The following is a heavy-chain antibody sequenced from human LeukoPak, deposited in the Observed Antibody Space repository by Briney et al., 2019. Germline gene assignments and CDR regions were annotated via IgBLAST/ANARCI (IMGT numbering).Heavy chain of an antibody. CDR1: GGTFRSYA. J-gene: IGHJ4*02. V-gene: IGHV1-69*05. CDR3: AREGADFWSGYYFDY. CDR2: IIPIFCTA. Sequence: SVNVSCKASGGTFRSYAISWVRQAPGQGLEWMGGIIPIFCTANYAQKFQGRVTINTYESTSTAYMELSSLRSEDTAVYYCAREGADFWSGYYFDYWGQGTLVTVSS. D-gene: IGHD3-3*01.